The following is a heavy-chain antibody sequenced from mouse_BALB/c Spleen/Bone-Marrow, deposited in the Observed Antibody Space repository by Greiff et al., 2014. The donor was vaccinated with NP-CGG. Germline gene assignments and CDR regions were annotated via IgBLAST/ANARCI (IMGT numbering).Heavy chain of an antibody. V-gene: IGHV5-6*01. D-gene: IGHD4-1*01. CDR1: GFTFSTYG. CDR3: ASCGNGNVGRYFDV. J-gene: IGHJ1*01. Sequence: VQLKESGGDLVKPGGSLKLSCAASGFTFSTYGMSWVRQTPDKRLEWVAIISSGGSYTYYPDSVKGRFTISRDNAKNTLYLQMSNLKSEDTAMYDCASCGNGNVGRYFDVWGAGTTVTVSS. CDR2: ISSGGSYT.